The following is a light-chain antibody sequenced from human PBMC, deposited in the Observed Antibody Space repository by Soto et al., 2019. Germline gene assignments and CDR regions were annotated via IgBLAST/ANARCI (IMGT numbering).Light chain of an antibody. CDR1: QSLNSNY. Sequence: EIVLTQSPATLSSSPGERATLSCRASQSLNSNYLAWYQQKPGQAPRLLIYGASSRATGIPDRFSGSGSGTDFTLTISRLEPEDFAVYYCQQYGSSPSWTFGQGTKV. J-gene: IGKJ1*01. CDR3: QQYGSSPSWT. V-gene: IGKV3-20*01. CDR2: GAS.